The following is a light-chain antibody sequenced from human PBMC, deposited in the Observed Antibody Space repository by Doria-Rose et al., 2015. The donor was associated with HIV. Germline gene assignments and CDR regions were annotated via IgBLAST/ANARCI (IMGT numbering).Light chain of an antibody. J-gene: IGKJ5*01. V-gene: IGKV1-12*01. CDR2: AAS. Sequence: QSPSSVSASVGDRVTITCRASEAISSWLAWYQQKPGKAPKVLIYAASTLQSGVPSRFSGSGFGTDFTLTISNLQLEDFATYYCQQSNSFPITFGQGTRLEIK. CDR3: QQSNSFPIT. CDR1: EAISSW.